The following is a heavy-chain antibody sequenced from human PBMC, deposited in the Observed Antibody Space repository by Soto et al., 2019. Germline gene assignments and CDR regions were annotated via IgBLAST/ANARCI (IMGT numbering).Heavy chain of an antibody. CDR1: GFTFSSYA. D-gene: IGHD2-2*02. V-gene: IGHV3-30-3*01. J-gene: IGHJ5*02. CDR3: ARDRVPAAIRYKWFDP. Sequence: GGSLRLSCAAPGFTFSSYAMHWVRQAPGKGLEWVAVISYDGSNKYYADSVKGRFTISRDNSKNTLYLQMNSLRAEDTAVYYCARDRVPAAIRYKWFDPWGQGTLVTVSS. CDR2: ISYDGSNK.